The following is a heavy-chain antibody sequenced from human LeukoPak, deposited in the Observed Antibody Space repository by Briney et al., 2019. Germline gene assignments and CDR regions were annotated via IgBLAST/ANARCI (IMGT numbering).Heavy chain of an antibody. Sequence: GGSLGLSCAASGFTFSSYAMSWVRQVPGKGLEWVSVISGSGDNTYYADSVKGRFTISRDKSKNMLYLQMNSLRAEDTAVYYCAKVSGSGGTKYQPFDYWGQGTLVTVSS. V-gene: IGHV3-23*01. J-gene: IGHJ4*02. CDR1: GFTFSSYA. CDR3: AKVSGSGGTKYQPFDY. CDR2: ISGSGDNT. D-gene: IGHD2-15*01.